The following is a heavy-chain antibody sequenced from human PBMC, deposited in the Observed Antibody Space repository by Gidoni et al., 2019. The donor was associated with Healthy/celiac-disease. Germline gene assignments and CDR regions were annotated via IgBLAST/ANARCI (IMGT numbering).Heavy chain of an antibody. J-gene: IGHJ4*02. V-gene: IGHV3-30*18. CDR1: GFTFSSYG. D-gene: IGHD1-26*01. CDR3: AKSNAGATGNIDY. CDR2: ISYDGSNK. Sequence: QVQLVESGGGVVQPGRSLRLSCAASGFTFSSYGMHWVRQAPGKGLEWVAVISYDGSNKYYADSVKGRFTISRDNSKNTLYLQMNSLRAEDTAVYYCAKSNAGATGNIDYWGQGTLVTVSS.